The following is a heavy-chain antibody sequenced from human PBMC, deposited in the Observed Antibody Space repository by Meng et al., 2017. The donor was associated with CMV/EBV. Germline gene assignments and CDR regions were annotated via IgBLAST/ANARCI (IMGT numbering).Heavy chain of an antibody. J-gene: IGHJ6*02. Sequence: GESLKISCAASGFTFSSYGMHWVRQAPGKGLEWVAFIRYDGSNKYYADSVKGRFTISRDNSKNTLYLQMNSLRAEDTAVYYCAREVRDSSSWGYGMDVWGQGTTVTVSS. CDR3: AREVRDSSSWGYGMDV. V-gene: IGHV3-30*02. D-gene: IGHD6-13*01. CDR1: GFTFSSYG. CDR2: IRYDGSNK.